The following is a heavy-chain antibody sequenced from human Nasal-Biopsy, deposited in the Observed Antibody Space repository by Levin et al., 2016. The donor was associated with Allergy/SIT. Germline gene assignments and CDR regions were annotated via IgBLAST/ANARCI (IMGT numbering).Heavy chain of an antibody. J-gene: IGHJ5*02. CDR3: AREDVVVVSATNSYNWLDP. CDR2: ISSGGST. CDR1: GGFISSGHYY. D-gene: IGHD2-15*01. V-gene: IGHV4-61*02. Sequence: SETLSLTCSVSGGFISSGHYYWDWIRQPAGSGLEWIGRISSGGSTTYNPSLQSRMTMSVDTSKNRFSLRLTSLTVADTAVYFCAREDVVVVSATNSYNWLDPWGQGTRVTVSS.